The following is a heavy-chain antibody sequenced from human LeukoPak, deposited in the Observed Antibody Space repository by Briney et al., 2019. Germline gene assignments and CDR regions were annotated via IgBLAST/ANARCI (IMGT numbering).Heavy chain of an antibody. CDR1: GGSFSGYY. D-gene: IGHD2-15*01. CDR3: ASGEDCSGGSCYRPLDY. CDR2: INHSGST. V-gene: IGHV4-34*01. J-gene: IGHJ4*02. Sequence: PSETLSLTCAVYGGSFSGYYWTWIRQPPGKGLEWIGEINHSGSTNYNPSLKSRVTISVDTSKNQFSLRLNSVTAADTALYYCASGEDCSGGSCYRPLDYWGQGTLVTVSS.